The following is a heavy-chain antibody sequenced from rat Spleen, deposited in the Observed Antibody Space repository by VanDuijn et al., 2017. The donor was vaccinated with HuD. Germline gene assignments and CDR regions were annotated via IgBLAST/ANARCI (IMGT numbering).Heavy chain of an antibody. D-gene: IGHD3-1*01. Sequence: EVQLVESGGGLVQPGRSMKLSCAASGFTFSDYYMAWVRQAPKKGLEWVASITNTGGSTYYPDSVKGRFTISRDNAKSTLYLQMNSLRSEDTATYYCTRVGPPYFDYWGQGVMVTVSS. CDR1: GFTFSDYY. CDR3: TRVGPPYFDY. J-gene: IGHJ2*01. V-gene: IGHV5-22*01. CDR2: ITNTGGST.